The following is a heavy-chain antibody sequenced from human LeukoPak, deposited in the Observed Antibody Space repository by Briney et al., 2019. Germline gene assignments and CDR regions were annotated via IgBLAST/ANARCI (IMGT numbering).Heavy chain of an antibody. CDR1: GFTFSSYA. D-gene: IGHD3-22*01. V-gene: IGHV3-23*01. CDR3: AKTQYYYDSSGYSAFDI. Sequence: GGSLRLSCAVSGFTFSSYAMSWVRQAPGKGLEWVSVFSGGNTYYADSVKGRFTISRDNSKNTLYLQMNSLRAEDTAVYYCAKTQYYYDSSGYSAFDIWGQGTMVTVSS. CDR2: FSGGNT. J-gene: IGHJ3*02.